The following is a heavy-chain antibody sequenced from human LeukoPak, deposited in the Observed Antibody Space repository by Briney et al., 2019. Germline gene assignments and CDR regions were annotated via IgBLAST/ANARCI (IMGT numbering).Heavy chain of an antibody. D-gene: IGHD2-8*01. CDR1: GGSISSHY. CDR3: ARLGGYCSNGVCYTGYFDD. CDR2: IYYSGST. J-gene: IGHJ4*02. V-gene: IGHV4-59*08. Sequence: SETLSLTCTVPGGSISSHYWSWIRQPPGKGLEWMGYIYYSGSTNYNPSLKSRVTILVDMSKNQFSLKLSSVTAADTAVYYCARLGGYCSNGVCYTGYFDDWGQGALVTVSS.